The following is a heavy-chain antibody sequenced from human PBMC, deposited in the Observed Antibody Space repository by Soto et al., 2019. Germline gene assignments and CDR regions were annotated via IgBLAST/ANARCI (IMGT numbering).Heavy chain of an antibody. CDR3: ARSIVVVTALDY. Sequence: QVQLVQSGAEEKKPGASVKVSCKASGYTFTSYAMHWVRQAPGQRLEWMGWINAGNGNTKYSEKFQGRVTIARDTAAITAYRELSGLRAEDTAVYYCARSIVVVTALDYWGQGTLVTVSS. J-gene: IGHJ4*02. D-gene: IGHD2-21*02. CDR2: INAGNGNT. V-gene: IGHV1-3*05. CDR1: GYTFTSYA.